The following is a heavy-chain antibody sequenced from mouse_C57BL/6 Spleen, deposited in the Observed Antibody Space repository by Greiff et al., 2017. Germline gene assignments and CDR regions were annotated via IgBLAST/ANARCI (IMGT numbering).Heavy chain of an antibody. CDR1: GLTFSSYA. CDR3: AREGDYGSSYYYFDY. V-gene: IGHV5-4*01. CDR2: ISDGGSYT. J-gene: IGHJ2*01. Sequence: EVHLVESGGGLVKPGGSLKLSCAASGLTFSSYAMSWVRQTPEKRLEWVATISDGGSYTYYPDNVKGRFTISRDNAKNNLYLQMSHLKSEDTAMYYCAREGDYGSSYYYFDYWGQGTTLTVSS. D-gene: IGHD1-1*01.